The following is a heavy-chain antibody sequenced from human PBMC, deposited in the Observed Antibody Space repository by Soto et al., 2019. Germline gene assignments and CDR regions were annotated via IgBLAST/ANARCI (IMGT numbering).Heavy chain of an antibody. CDR2: IIPIFGTA. V-gene: IGHV1-69*01. CDR1: GGTFSSYA. CDR3: AKGGVTNSGYGSGDWFDP. Sequence: QVQLVQSGAEVKKPGSSVKVSCKASGGTFSSYAISWVRQAPGQGLEWMGGIIPIFGTANYAQKFQGRVTITADESTSTAYMELSSLRSEDTAVYYCAKGGVTNSGYGSGDWFDPWGQGTLVTVSS. D-gene: IGHD5-12*01. J-gene: IGHJ5*02.